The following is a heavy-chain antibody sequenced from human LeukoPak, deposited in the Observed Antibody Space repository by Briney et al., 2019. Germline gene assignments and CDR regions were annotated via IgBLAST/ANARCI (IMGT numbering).Heavy chain of an antibody. J-gene: IGHJ5*02. Sequence: GGSLRLSCAASGFTFSSYAMSWVRQAPGKGLEWVSAISGSGGSTYYADSVKGRFTISRDNSKNTLYLQMNSLRAEDTAVYYCAKDRFGIAAAGTNWFNPWGQGTLVTVSS. CDR3: AKDRFGIAAAGTNWFNP. D-gene: IGHD6-13*01. CDR2: ISGSGGST. V-gene: IGHV3-23*01. CDR1: GFTFSSYA.